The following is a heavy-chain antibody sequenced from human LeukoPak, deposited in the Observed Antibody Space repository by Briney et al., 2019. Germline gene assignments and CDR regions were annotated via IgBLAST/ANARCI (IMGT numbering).Heavy chain of an antibody. J-gene: IGHJ4*02. CDR2: ISWDGGST. V-gene: IGHV3-43*01. CDR3: AKDVCSGGSCLGY. D-gene: IGHD2-15*01. Sequence: GGSLRLSCAASGFTFDDYTMHWVRQAPGKGLEWVSLISWDGGSTYYADSVKGRLTISRDNSKNSLYLQMNSLRTEDTALYYCAKDVCSGGSCLGYWGQGTLVTVSS. CDR1: GFTFDDYT.